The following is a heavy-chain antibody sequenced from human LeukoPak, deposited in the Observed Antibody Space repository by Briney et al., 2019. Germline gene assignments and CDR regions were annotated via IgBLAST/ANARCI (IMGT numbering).Heavy chain of an antibody. Sequence: PSETLSLTCAVSGYSISSSNWWGWIRQPPGKGLEWIGYIYYSGSTYYNPSLKPRVTTSADTSKSQFSLTLTSVTAADTGVYFCARETHSSTWSRRGYYYYGLDVWGQGTTVTVSS. CDR1: GYSISSSNW. CDR3: ARETHSSTWSRRGYYYYGLDV. CDR2: IYYSGST. J-gene: IGHJ6*02. V-gene: IGHV4-28*03. D-gene: IGHD6-13*01.